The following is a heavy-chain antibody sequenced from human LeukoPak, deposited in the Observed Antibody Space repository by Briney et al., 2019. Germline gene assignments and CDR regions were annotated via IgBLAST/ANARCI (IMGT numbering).Heavy chain of an antibody. CDR1: GYTFTSYD. D-gene: IGHD5-18*01. Sequence: ASVKVSCKASGYTFTSYDINWVRQATGQGLEWMGWMNPNSGNTGYAQKFQGRVTITRNTSISTAYMELSSLRSEDTAVYYCARGSGYSYGPGDAFDIWGQGTMVTVSS. CDR3: ARGSGYSYGPGDAFDI. J-gene: IGHJ3*02. CDR2: MNPNSGNT. V-gene: IGHV1-8*03.